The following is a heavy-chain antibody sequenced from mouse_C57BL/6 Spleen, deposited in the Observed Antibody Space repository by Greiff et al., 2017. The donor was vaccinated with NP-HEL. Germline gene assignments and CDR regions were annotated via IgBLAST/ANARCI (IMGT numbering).Heavy chain of an antibody. CDR2: IDPSDSYT. Sequence: QVQLQQPGAELVKPGASVKLSCKASGYTFTSYWMQWVKQRPGQGLEWIGEIDPSDSYTNYNQKFKGKATLTVDTSSSTAYMQLSSLTSEDSAVYYCARWRLRFAYWGQGTLVTVSA. CDR3: ARWRLRFAY. J-gene: IGHJ3*01. D-gene: IGHD2-4*01. V-gene: IGHV1-50*01. CDR1: GYTFTSYW.